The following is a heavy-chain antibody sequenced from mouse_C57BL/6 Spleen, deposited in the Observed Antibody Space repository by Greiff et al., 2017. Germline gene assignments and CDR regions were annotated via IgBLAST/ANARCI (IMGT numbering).Heavy chain of an antibody. CDR1: GFTFSDYG. J-gene: IGHJ4*01. CDR2: ISSGSSTI. Sequence: EVMLVESGGGLVKPGGSLKLSCAASGFTFSDYGMHWVRQAPEKGLEWVAYISSGSSTIYYEDTVKGRFTISRDNAKNTLFLQMTSLRSEDTAMYYCARQDAMDYWGQGTSVTVSS. V-gene: IGHV5-17*01. CDR3: ARQDAMDY.